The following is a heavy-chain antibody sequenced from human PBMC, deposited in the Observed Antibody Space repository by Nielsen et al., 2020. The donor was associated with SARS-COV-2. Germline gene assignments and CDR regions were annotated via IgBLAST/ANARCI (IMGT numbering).Heavy chain of an antibody. V-gene: IGHV3-9*01. D-gene: IGHD3-22*01. CDR1: GFTFDDYA. CDR2: ISWNSGSI. J-gene: IGHJ4*02. Sequence: GGSLRLSCAASGFTFDDYAMHWVRQAPGKGLEWVSGISWNSGSIGYADSVKGRFTISRDNAKNSLYLQMNSLRAEDTALYYCAKLDHYYDSSGFDYWGQGTLVTVSS. CDR3: AKLDHYYDSSGFDY.